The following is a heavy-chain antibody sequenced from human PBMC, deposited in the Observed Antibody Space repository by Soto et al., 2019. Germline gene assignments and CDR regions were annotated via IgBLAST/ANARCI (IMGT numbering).Heavy chain of an antibody. CDR3: ARRPGGNSAIDY. Sequence: QVQLQQWGAGLLKPSETLSLTCAVYGGSFSGYYWSWIRQPPGKGLEWIGEINHSGSTNYNPSLKSRVTISVDPSKNQFSLKLSSVTAADTAVYYCARRPGGNSAIDYWGQGTLVTVSS. D-gene: IGHD2-21*02. V-gene: IGHV4-34*01. CDR1: GGSFSGYY. J-gene: IGHJ4*02. CDR2: INHSGST.